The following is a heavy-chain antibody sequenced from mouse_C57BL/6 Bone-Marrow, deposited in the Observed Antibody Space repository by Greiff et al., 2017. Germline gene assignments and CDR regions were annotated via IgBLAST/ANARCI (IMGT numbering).Heavy chain of an antibody. J-gene: IGHJ1*01. CDR3: AQYGGYCGFDV. V-gene: IGHV1-64*01. CDR2: INPGSGST. CDR1: GYAFTSYW. D-gene: IGHD1-2*01. Sequence: VKLQQSGAELVKPGASVKLSCKASGYAFTSYWMHWVKQRPGQGLEWIGMINPGSGSTNYNEKFKGKATLTADKSSSTAYMQLSSLTSEDSAFYYCAQYGGYCGFDVWGQGTTVTVSS.